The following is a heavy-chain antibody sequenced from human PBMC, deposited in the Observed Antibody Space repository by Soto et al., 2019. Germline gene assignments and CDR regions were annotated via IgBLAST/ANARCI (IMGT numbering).Heavy chain of an antibody. CDR3: ARQTSGYDWDRYFDY. Sequence: PSETLSLTCTVSGGSISSSSYYWGWIRQPPGKGLEWIGSIYYSGSTYYNPSLKSRVTISVDTSKNQFSLKLSSVTAADTAVYNCARQTSGYDWDRYFDYWGQGTLVTVSS. CDR1: GGSISSSSYY. D-gene: IGHD5-12*01. V-gene: IGHV4-39*01. J-gene: IGHJ4*02. CDR2: IYYSGST.